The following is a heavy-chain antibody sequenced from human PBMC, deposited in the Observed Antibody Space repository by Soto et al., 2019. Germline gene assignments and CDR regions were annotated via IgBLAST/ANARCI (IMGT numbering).Heavy chain of an antibody. CDR1: GFTFSSYS. CDR2: ISSSSSYI. V-gene: IGHV3-21*01. CDR3: ARGIWQGGSFDY. J-gene: IGHJ4*02. Sequence: GGSLRLSCAASGFTFSSYSMNWVRQAPGKGLEWVSSISSSSSYIYYADSVKGRFTISRDNAKNSLYLQMNSLRAEDTAVYYCARGIWQGGSFDYWGQGTLVTVSS.